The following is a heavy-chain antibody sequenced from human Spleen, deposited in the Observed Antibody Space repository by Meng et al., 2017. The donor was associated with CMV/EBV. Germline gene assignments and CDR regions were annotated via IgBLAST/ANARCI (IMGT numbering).Heavy chain of an antibody. V-gene: IGHV4-39*07. CDR2: IYYSGST. Sequence: GSLRLSCTVSGGSISSSSYYWGWIRQPPGKGLEWIGSIYYSGSTYYNPSLKSRVTISVDTSKNQFSLKLSSVTAADTAVYYCARGYDSSGYDHLYYYYAMDVWGQGTTVTVSS. D-gene: IGHD3-22*01. CDR1: GGSISSSSYY. J-gene: IGHJ6*02. CDR3: ARGYDSSGYDHLYYYYAMDV.